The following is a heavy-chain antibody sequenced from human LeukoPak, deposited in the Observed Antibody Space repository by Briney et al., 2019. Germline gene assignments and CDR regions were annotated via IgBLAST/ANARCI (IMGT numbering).Heavy chain of an antibody. J-gene: IGHJ6*02. CDR2: MNPNSSNT. Sequence: ASVKVSCKASGYTFTSYDINWVRQATGQGLEWMGWMNPNSSNTGYAQKFQGRVTMTRNTSISTAYMELSSLRSEDTAVYYCARGLAYNPPPRMDVWGQGTSVTVSS. D-gene: IGHD1-14*01. V-gene: IGHV1-8*01. CDR3: ARGLAYNPPPRMDV. CDR1: GYTFTSYD.